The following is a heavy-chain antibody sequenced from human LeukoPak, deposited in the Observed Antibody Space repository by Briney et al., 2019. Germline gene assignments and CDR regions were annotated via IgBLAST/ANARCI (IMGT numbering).Heavy chain of an antibody. D-gene: IGHD5-18*01. CDR1: GFTFSSYS. CDR3: ARRYSYGPGYNFDY. Sequence: GGSLRLSCAASGFTFSSYSMTWVRQAPGKGLEWVSSISSSSSYIYYADSVKGRFTISRDNAKNSLYLQMNSLRAEDTAVYYCARRYSYGPGYNFDYWGQGTLVTVSS. CDR2: ISSSSSYI. V-gene: IGHV3-21*01. J-gene: IGHJ4*02.